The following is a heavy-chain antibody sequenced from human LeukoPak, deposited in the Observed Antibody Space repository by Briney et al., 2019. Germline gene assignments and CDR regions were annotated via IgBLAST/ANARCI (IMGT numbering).Heavy chain of an antibody. Sequence: GGSLRLSCAASGFTFSSYSMNWVRQAPGKGLEWVSSISSSSSYIYYADSVKGRFTISRDNAKNSLYLQMNSLRAEDTAVCYCARGYCSGGSCYFNYFDYWGQGTLVTVSS. CDR2: ISSSSSYI. CDR1: GFTFSSYS. D-gene: IGHD2-15*01. V-gene: IGHV3-21*01. CDR3: ARGYCSGGSCYFNYFDY. J-gene: IGHJ4*02.